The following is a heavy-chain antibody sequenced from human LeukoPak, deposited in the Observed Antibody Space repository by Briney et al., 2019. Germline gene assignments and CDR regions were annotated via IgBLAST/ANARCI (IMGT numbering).Heavy chain of an antibody. CDR1: GFTFSSYA. D-gene: IGHD6-6*01. CDR2: ISGSGGST. J-gene: IGHJ3*02. CDR3: AKDPVGSSPPPDAFDI. V-gene: IGHV3-23*01. Sequence: GGSLRLSCAASGFTFSSYAMSWVRQAPGKGLEWVSAISGSGGSTYYADSVKGRFTISRDNSKNTLYLQMNSLRAEDTAVYYCAKDPVGSSPPPDAFDIWGQGTMVTVSS.